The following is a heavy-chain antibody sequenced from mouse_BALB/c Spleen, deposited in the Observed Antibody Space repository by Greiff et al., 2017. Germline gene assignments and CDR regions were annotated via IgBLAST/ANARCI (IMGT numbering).Heavy chain of an antibody. J-gene: IGHJ4*01. CDR1: GFNIKDYY. CDR3: NKRYDGDYAMDY. V-gene: IGHV14-4*02. CDR2: IDPENGDT. Sequence: EVKLQESGAELVRSGASVKLSCTASGFNIKDYYMHWVKQRPEQGLEWIGWIDPENGDTEYAPKFQGKATMTADTSSNTAYLQLSSLTSEDTAVYYCNKRYDGDYAMDYWGQGTSVTVSS. D-gene: IGHD2-14*01.